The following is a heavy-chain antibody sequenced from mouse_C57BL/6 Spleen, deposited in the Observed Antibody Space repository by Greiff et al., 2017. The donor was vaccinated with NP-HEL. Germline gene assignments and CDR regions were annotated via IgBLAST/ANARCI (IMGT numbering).Heavy chain of an antibody. CDR1: GFNIKDDY. CDR2: LDPENGDT. Sequence: EVQLQQSGAELVRPGASVKLSCTASGFNIKDDYMPWVKQRPEQGLEWIGWLDPENGDTEYASKFQGKATITADTSSNTAYLQLSSLTSEDTAVYYCTTLLRYDAMDYWGQGTSVTVSS. V-gene: IGHV14-4*01. CDR3: TTLLRYDAMDY. J-gene: IGHJ4*01. D-gene: IGHD1-1*01.